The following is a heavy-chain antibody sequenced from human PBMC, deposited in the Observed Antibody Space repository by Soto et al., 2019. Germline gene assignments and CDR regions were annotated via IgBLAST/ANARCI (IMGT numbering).Heavy chain of an antibody. V-gene: IGHV4-30-4*01. CDR2: ITSSGST. D-gene: IGHD3-10*01. J-gene: IGHJ6*02. Sequence: QVQLQESGPGLVKPSQTLSLTCTVSGGSISSGDYYWSWIRQPPGKGLEWIGYITSSGSTYYNPSLKSRVTISVDTSKNPVSLKRSSVPAADTAVYDCARTIWGGYDGMDVWGQGTTVTVSS. CDR1: GGSISSGDYY. CDR3: ARTIWGGYDGMDV.